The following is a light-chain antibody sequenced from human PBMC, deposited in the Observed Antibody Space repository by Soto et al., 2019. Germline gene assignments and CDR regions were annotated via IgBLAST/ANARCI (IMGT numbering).Light chain of an antibody. CDR1: QSVSTY. CDR3: QQYGSSPPIT. CDR2: DAS. Sequence: EIVLTQSPATLSLSPGERATLSCRASQSVSTYLAWYQQKPGQAPRLLIYDASSMATGIPDRFSGSGSGTDVTLTISRLEPEDFAVYYCQQYGSSPPITFGGGTKVEIK. V-gene: IGKV3-20*01. J-gene: IGKJ4*01.